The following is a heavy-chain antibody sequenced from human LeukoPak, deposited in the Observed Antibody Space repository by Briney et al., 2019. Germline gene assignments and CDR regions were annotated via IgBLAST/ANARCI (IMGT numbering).Heavy chain of an antibody. J-gene: IGHJ4*02. V-gene: IGHV3-21*01. Sequence: GGSLRLSCAASGFTFSSYSMNWVRQAPGKGLELVSSISTSSSYIYYADSVKGRFTISRDNAKNSLYLQMNSLRADDTAVYYCARDGGSSSGWYPGYWGQGTLVTVSS. CDR2: ISTSSSYI. CDR3: ARDGGSSSGWYPGY. CDR1: GFTFSSYS. D-gene: IGHD6-19*01.